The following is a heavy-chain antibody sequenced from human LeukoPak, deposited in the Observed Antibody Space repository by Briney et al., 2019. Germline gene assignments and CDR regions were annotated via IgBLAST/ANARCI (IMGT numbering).Heavy chain of an antibody. Sequence: PGRSLRLSCTASGFNFGGYAINWVRQAPGQGLEWVGFIRSKALYGTREYAASVEGRFTISRDDSKGIAYLQMNTLKIEDTAVYYCARDNENYYAPDYWGQGTLVTVSS. D-gene: IGHD1-7*01. CDR1: GFNFGGYA. CDR3: ARDNENYYAPDY. CDR2: IRSKALYGTR. J-gene: IGHJ4*02. V-gene: IGHV3-49*04.